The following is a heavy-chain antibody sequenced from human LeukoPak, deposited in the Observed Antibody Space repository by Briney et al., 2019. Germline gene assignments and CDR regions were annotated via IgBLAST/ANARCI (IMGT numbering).Heavy chain of an antibody. CDR1: GFTFSSYW. J-gene: IGHJ3*02. V-gene: IGHV3-74*01. CDR3: AREAHMIVAPHAFDI. D-gene: IGHD3-22*01. Sequence: PGGSLAVSCAASGFTFSSYWMYWVRQAPGKGLVWVSRINSDGRRTSYEDSVKGRFTISRDNAKNTLYLQMNSLRAEDTAVYYCAREAHMIVAPHAFDIWGKGTTVSSSS. CDR2: INSDGRRT.